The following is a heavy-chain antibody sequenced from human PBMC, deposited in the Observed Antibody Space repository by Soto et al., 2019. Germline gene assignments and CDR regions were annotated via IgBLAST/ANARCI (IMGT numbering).Heavy chain of an antibody. D-gene: IGHD3-3*01. Sequence: QVQLVESGGGVVQPGRSRKLSCAASGFTFSSNGMHGVRRAPGRGLEWWAVIWYDGSNKYYADSVKGRFTISRDNSKNTLYLQMNSLRAEDTAVYYCARDHLRFLGWLLPNWFDPWGQGTLVTVSS. J-gene: IGHJ5*02. CDR3: ARDHLRFLGWLLPNWFDP. CDR1: GFTFSSNG. CDR2: IWYDGSNK. V-gene: IGHV3-33*01.